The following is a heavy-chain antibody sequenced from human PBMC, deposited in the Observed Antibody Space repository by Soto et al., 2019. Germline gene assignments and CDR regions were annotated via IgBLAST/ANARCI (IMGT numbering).Heavy chain of an antibody. CDR1: GGSISSGDYY. CDR3: ARQSGYDLVD. Sequence: ASETLSLTCTVSGGSISSGDYYWSCIRQPPGKGLEWIGYIYYSGSTYYNPSLKSRVTISVDTSKNQFSLKLSSVTAADTALEYCARQSGYDLVDWGQGTLVTVSS. D-gene: IGHD5-12*01. V-gene: IGHV4-30-4*01. CDR2: IYYSGST. J-gene: IGHJ4*02.